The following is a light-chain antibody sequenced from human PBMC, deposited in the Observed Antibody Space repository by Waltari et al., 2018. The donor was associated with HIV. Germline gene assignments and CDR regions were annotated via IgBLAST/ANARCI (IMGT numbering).Light chain of an antibody. CDR1: RSVSSNY. CDR3: QQYGTSPYT. V-gene: IGKV3-20*01. Sequence: ENVLTQSPGTLSLSTGERATLSCRASRSVSSNYLTWYQQRPGQAPRLLSYAASTRATAIPDRFSGSGSGTDFTLTISRLEPEDFAVYYCQQYGTSPYTFGQGTKVEI. J-gene: IGKJ2*01. CDR2: AAS.